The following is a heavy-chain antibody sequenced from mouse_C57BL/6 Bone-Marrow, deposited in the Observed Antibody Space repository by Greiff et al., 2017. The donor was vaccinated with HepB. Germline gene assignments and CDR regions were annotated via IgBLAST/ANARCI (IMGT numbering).Heavy chain of an antibody. CDR3: ARSGEFFSIYYYGSSYVDY. J-gene: IGHJ2*01. CDR2: IDPSDSYT. Sequence: VQLQQPGAELVKPGASVKLSCKASGYTFTSYWMQWVKQRPGQGLEWIEEIDPSDSYTNYNQKFKGKATLTVDTSSSTAYMQLSSLTSEDSAVYYCARSGEFFSIYYYGSSYVDYWGQGTTLTVSS. D-gene: IGHD1-1*01. V-gene: IGHV1-50*01. CDR1: GYTFTSYW.